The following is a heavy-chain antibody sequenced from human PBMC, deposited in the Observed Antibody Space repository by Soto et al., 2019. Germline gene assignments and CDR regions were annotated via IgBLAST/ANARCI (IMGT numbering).Heavy chain of an antibody. CDR1: GFTFSSYA. J-gene: IGHJ4*02. D-gene: IGHD5-18*01. CDR3: AKVHLLELDKAMGQNDY. V-gene: IGHV3-23*01. CDR2: ISGSGGST. Sequence: GGSLRLSCAASGFTFSSYAMSWVRQAPGKGLEWVSAISGSGGSTYYADSVKGRFTISRDSSKNTLYLQMNSLRAEDTAVYYCAKVHLLELDKAMGQNDYWGQGTLVTVSS.